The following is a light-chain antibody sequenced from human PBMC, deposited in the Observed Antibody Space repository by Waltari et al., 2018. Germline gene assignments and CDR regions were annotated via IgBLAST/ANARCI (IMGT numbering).Light chain of an antibody. Sequence: DIQMTQSPSSLSASVGDRVTITCRASQSISSYLNWYQQKPGKAPKLLIYAASSLQSGVPSRFSGSGSGTDFTLTISSLQPEDFATYYCQQSYSTPLTSGPWTKVDIK. CDR1: QSISSY. CDR2: AAS. V-gene: IGKV1-39*01. J-gene: IGKJ3*01. CDR3: QQSYSTPLT.